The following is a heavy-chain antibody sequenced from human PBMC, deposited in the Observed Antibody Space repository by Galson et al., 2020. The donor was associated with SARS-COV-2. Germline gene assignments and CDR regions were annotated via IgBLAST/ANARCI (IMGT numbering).Heavy chain of an antibody. D-gene: IGHD6-19*01. Sequence: GESLKLSCAASGITISSYAMHWVRQAPGKGLEWVAVISYDGSNKYYADSVKGRFTISRDNSKNTLYLQMNSLRAEDTAVYYCARERRLSSGQDDWGQGTLGTVSS. CDR2: ISYDGSNK. CDR3: ARERRLSSGQDD. CDR1: GITISSYA. J-gene: IGHJ4*02. V-gene: IGHV3-30*04.